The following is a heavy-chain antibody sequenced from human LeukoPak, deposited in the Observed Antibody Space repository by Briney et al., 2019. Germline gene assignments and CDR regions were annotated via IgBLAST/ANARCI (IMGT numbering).Heavy chain of an antibody. V-gene: IGHV3-21*04. CDR2: ISSSSSYI. D-gene: IGHD2-15*01. CDR3: AKGGSRCSGGSCYGSSDY. Sequence: GGSLRLSCAASGFTFSSYSMNWVRQAPGKGLEWVSSISSSSSYIYYADSVKGRFTISRDNSKNTLYLQMNSLRAEDTAVYYCAKGGSRCSGGSCYGSSDYWGQGTLVTVSS. CDR1: GFTFSSYS. J-gene: IGHJ4*02.